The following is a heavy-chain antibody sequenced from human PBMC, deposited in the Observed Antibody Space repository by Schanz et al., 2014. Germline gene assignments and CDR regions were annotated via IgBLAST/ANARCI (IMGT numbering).Heavy chain of an antibody. V-gene: IGHV3-23*01. J-gene: IGHJ4*02. Sequence: EVQLLESGGGLVQPGGSLRLSCAASGFTFSSYAMSWVRQAPGKGLEWVSAISGSGGDTYYADSVKGRFTISRDNSKNTLYLQTNSLRAEDTAVYYCARARLRGDGQNVDFDYWGQGTLVTVST. CDR3: ARARLRGDGQNVDFDY. CDR2: ISGSGGDT. D-gene: IGHD4-17*01. CDR1: GFTFSSYA.